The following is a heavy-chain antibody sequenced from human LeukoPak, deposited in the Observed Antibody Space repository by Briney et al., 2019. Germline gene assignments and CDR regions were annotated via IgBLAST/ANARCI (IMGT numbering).Heavy chain of an antibody. Sequence: PGGSLRLSCAVSGFTFNEYGLHWVRQAPGKGLEWVSAISGSGGSTYYADSVKGRFTISRDNSKNTLYLQMNSLRAEDTAVYYCANVVRGVKGYWGQGTLVTVSS. D-gene: IGHD3-10*01. V-gene: IGHV3-23*01. CDR3: ANVVRGVKGY. J-gene: IGHJ4*02. CDR1: GFTFNEYG. CDR2: ISGSGGST.